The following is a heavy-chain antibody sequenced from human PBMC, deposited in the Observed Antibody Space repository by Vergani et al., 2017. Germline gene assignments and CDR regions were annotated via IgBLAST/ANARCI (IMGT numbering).Heavy chain of an antibody. CDR2: ISSSSSYI. D-gene: IGHD6-13*01. Sequence: EVQLVESGGGLVKPGGSLRLSCAASGFTFSSYSMNWVRQAPGKGLEWVSSISSSSSYIYYADSVKGRFTISRDNAKNSLYLQMNSLRAEDTAVYYCARDLEQQLDAVDIWGQGTMVTVSS. V-gene: IGHV3-21*01. CDR1: GFTFSSYS. CDR3: ARDLEQQLDAVDI. J-gene: IGHJ3*02.